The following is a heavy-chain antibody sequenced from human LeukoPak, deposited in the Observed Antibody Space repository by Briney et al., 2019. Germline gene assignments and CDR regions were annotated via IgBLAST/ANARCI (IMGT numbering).Heavy chain of an antibody. V-gene: IGHV4-39*01. J-gene: IGHJ6*03. D-gene: IGHD2-2*01. CDR2: IYYSGST. CDR3: ATQPAALYYYYMDV. CDR1: GGSISSSSYY. Sequence: PSETLSLTCTVSGGSISSSSYYWGWIRQPPGKGLEWIGSIYYSGSTYYNPSLKSRVTISVDTSKNQFSLKLSSVTAADTAVYYCATQPAALYYYYMDVWGKGTTVTVSS.